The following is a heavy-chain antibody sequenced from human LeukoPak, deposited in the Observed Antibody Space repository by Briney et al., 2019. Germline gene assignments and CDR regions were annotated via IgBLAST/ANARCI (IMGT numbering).Heavy chain of an antibody. J-gene: IGHJ6*04. CDR3: VELGSTLIGGV. D-gene: IGHD1-7*01. V-gene: IGHV3-7*01. Sequence: GGSLSLSCGASGFTDSSLLMSWVRQAPGKGLEWVANKTHDGSETYYVDSVKGRYTISRDNAKNSLYVEMNGLRAEDRAVYYCVELGSTLIGGVWGKRTTVTISS. CDR2: KTHDGSET. CDR1: GFTDSSLL.